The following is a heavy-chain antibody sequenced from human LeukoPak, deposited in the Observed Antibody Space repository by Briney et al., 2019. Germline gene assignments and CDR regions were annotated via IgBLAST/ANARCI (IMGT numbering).Heavy chain of an antibody. Sequence: GGSLRLSCAASGFTFCDYNMHWVRQTPRKGLEWVSSISSNMNFIYYGDSVKGRFTISRDNAKSSLYLQMDSLRPEDTAVYYCARVPARHYFSGFLNGFCFDYWGQGILVTVSS. CDR1: GFTFCDYN. V-gene: IGHV3-21*01. CDR2: ISSNMNFI. J-gene: IGHJ4*02. D-gene: IGHD2-15*01. CDR3: ARVPARHYFSGFLNGFCFDY.